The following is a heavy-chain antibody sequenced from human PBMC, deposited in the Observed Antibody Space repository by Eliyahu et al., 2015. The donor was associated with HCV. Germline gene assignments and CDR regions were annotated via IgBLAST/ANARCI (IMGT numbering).Heavy chain of an antibody. V-gene: IGHV4-59*01. CDR3: ARAVTTVTTSWFDP. CDR2: IYYSXST. D-gene: IGHD4-17*01. CDR1: GGSISSYX. J-gene: IGHJ5*02. Sequence: QVQLQESGPGLVKPSETLXLTXXVSGGSISSYXXSWIRQPPGKGLEWIGXIYYSXSTNYNPSLKSRVTISVDTSKNQFSLKLSSVTAADTAVYYCARAVTTVTTSWFDPCGQGTLVTVSS.